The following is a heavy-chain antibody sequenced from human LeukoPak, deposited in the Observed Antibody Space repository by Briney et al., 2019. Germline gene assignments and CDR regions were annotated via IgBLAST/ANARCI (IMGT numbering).Heavy chain of an antibody. Sequence: PGGSLRLSCAASGFTFSNYAMTWVRQAPGKGLEWVSSISGSGSSTYYADSVKGRFTAISRDNSKNTLYLQMNTLGAEDTAVYYCAKDQDSSGSPSTFDYWGQGTLVTVSS. V-gene: IGHV3-23*01. J-gene: IGHJ4*02. CDR1: GFTFSNYA. CDR2: ISGSGSST. D-gene: IGHD3-22*01. CDR3: AKDQDSSGSPSTFDY.